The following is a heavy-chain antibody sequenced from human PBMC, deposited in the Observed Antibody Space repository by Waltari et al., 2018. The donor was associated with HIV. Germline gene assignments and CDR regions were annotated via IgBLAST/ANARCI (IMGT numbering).Heavy chain of an antibody. CDR3: ARAVNAVGAPHWFAP. V-gene: IGHV1-8*01. CDR2: MNPNSRNT. J-gene: IGHJ5*02. Sequence: QVQLVQSGAEVKQPGASVKVPCKASGYIFNNSDINWVRQATGQGLEWMGWMNPNSRNTGYAQKFQGRVTMTRDTSITTAYMELSSLKSEDTAVYYCARAVNAVGAPHWFAPWGQGTLVTVSS. CDR1: GYIFNNSD. D-gene: IGHD1-26*01.